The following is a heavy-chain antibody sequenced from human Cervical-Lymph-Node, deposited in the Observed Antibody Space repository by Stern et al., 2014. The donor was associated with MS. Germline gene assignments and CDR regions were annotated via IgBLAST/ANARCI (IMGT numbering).Heavy chain of an antibody. CDR3: AKDEAALTAAAGKFDY. CDR1: GFTFSRHA. D-gene: IGHD6-13*01. J-gene: IGHJ4*02. V-gene: IGHV3-23*01. CDR2: ISDSGGST. Sequence: EVQLLESGGGLVQPGGSLRLTCAASGFTFSRHAMSWVRQAPGKGLEWVSVISDSGGSTNYADSVKGRFTISRDNSKNTLYLQMNSLRAEDTALYYCAKDEAALTAAAGKFDYWGQGTLVTVSS.